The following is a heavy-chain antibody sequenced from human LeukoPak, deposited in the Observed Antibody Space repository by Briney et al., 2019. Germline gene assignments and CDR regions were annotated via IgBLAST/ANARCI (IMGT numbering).Heavy chain of an antibody. CDR1: GGSISSSSYY. CDR2: IYYSGST. D-gene: IGHD6-19*01. Sequence: SETLSLTCTVSGGSISSSSYYWGWIRQPPGKGPEWIGSIYYSGSTYYNPSLKSRVTISVDTSKNQFSLKLSSVTAADTAVYYCARVVGGWYYFDYWGQGTLVTVSS. J-gene: IGHJ4*02. V-gene: IGHV4-39*07. CDR3: ARVVGGWYYFDY.